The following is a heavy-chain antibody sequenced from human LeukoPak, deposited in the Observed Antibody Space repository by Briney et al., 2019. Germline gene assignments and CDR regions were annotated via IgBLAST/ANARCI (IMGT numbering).Heavy chain of an antibody. V-gene: IGHV3-23*01. D-gene: IGHD2/OR15-2a*01. CDR2: ISGSGGST. CDR3: ARIAGPDYYYYYYMDV. CDR1: GFTFSSYA. J-gene: IGHJ6*03. Sequence: GGSLRLSCAASGFTFSSYAMSWVRQAPGKGLEWVSAISGSGGSTYYADSVKGRFTISRDNSKNTLYLQMNSLRAEDTAVYYCARIAGPDYYYYYYMDVWGKGTTVTVSS.